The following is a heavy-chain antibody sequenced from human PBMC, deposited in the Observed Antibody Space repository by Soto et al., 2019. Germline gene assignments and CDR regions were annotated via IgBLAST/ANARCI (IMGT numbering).Heavy chain of an antibody. J-gene: IGHJ6*02. D-gene: IGHD3-10*01. CDR2: ISYEGSNK. CDR1: GFTFRNYG. V-gene: IGHV3-30*18. Sequence: GGSLRLSCAASGFTFRNYGMHWVRQAPGQGLEWVAVISYEGSNKHYVDSVRGRFTISRDNSKNTLYLQMNSLRADDTAVYYCAKDSQNVLQWFGEPVGGMDVWGQGTTVTVSS. CDR3: AKDSQNVLQWFGEPVGGMDV.